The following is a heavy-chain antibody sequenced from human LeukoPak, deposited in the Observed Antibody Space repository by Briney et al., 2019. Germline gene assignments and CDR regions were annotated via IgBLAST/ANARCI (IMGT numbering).Heavy chain of an antibody. CDR1: GYTLTELS. D-gene: IGHD6-13*01. CDR2: FDPEDGET. J-gene: IGHJ4*02. CDR3: ATNGYSSSWYRFHY. V-gene: IGHV1-24*01. Sequence: GASVKVSCKVSGYTLTELSMHWVRQAPGKGLEWMGGFDPEDGETIYAQKFQGRVTMTEDTSTDTAYMELSSLRSEDTAVYYCATNGYSSSWYRFHYWGQGTLVTVS.